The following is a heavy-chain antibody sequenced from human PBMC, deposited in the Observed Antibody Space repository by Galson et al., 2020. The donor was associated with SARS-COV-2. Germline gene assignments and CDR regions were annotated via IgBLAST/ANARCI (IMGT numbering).Heavy chain of an antibody. CDR2: VYYNGNT. CDR3: ARDRPNYGMDV. CDR1: GGSISGYY. J-gene: IGHJ6*02. V-gene: IGHV4-59*01. Sequence: SATLSLTCTVSGGSISGYYLTCIRQPPGKGLEWIGHVYYNGNTKYNPSLKSRLTISVDTSKNQFSLKLSSVTTADTAMYFCARDRPNYGMDVWGQGTTVSVSS.